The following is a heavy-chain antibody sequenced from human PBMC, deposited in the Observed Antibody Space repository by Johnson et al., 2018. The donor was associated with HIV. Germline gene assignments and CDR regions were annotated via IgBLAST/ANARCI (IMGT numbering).Heavy chain of an antibody. V-gene: IGHV3-74*02. J-gene: IGHJ3*02. CDR2: INSDGSST. CDR1: GFTFSSYA. Sequence: VQLVESGGGVVQPGRSLRLSCAASGFTFSSYAMHWVRQAPGKGLVWVSRINSDGSSTRYADPVKGRFTISRDNAKNTLYLQMNSLRPEDTAVYYCSSPWYYDMYAFDIWGQGTLVTVSS. D-gene: IGHD3-22*01. CDR3: SSPWYYDMYAFDI.